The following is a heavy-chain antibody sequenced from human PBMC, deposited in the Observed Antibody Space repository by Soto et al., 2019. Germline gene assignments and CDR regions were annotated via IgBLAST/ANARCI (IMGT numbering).Heavy chain of an antibody. J-gene: IGHJ4*02. CDR3: AKEDVWFAKDY. V-gene: IGHV3-30*18. Sequence: GGSLRLSCVASGFTFSGYGMHWVRQAPGKRLEWLAVISHDGSDKYYADSVRGRFTISRDNSENTLYLQMNSLRPEDTAVYYCAKEDVWFAKDYWGQGTLVTVSS. CDR1: GFTFSGYG. D-gene: IGHD3-10*01. CDR2: ISHDGSDK.